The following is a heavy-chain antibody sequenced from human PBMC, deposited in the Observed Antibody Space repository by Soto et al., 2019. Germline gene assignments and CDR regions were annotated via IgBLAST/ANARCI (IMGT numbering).Heavy chain of an antibody. V-gene: IGHV1-69*12. CDR1: GDTFYNYA. CDR2: IIPIFGTA. D-gene: IGHD2-2*01. Sequence: QVQLVQSGAEVKKPGSSVKVSCKDFGDTFYNYAISWVRQAPGQGLEWMGGIIPIFGTANYAQKFRGRVTITADESTSTAYMEMSRLRSDDTAVYYCARSAQDIILVPTAIGSLDYWGQGTLVTVSS. CDR3: ARSAQDIILVPTAIGSLDY. J-gene: IGHJ4*02.